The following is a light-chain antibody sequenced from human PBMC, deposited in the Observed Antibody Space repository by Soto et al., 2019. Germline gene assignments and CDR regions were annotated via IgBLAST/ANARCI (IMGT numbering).Light chain of an antibody. CDR2: GAS. Sequence: DIQMTQSPSTLSASLGDRFTITCRASQTISTYLNWYQQELGRAPKLLVYGASTLQSGVPSRFTASGSGTHFTLTISGLQPADFATYYCQQSYNTPITFGQGTRLEIK. J-gene: IGKJ5*01. V-gene: IGKV1-39*01. CDR1: QTISTY. CDR3: QQSYNTPIT.